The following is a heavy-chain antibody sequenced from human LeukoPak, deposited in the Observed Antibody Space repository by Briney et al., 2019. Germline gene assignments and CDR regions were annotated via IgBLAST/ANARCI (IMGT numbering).Heavy chain of an antibody. V-gene: IGHV1-2*02. CDR1: GYTFPANY. J-gene: IGHJ1*01. CDR2: INPNSGGS. CDR3: ARDHVDIVVVVAATPNHFQH. D-gene: IGHD2-15*01. Sequence: ASVKVSCKASGYTFPANYMHWVRQAPGQGLEWMGWINPNSGGSNCAQKFQGRVTMTRETSISTAYMELSRLSSDDTAVYYCARDHVDIVVVVAATPNHFQHWGQGTLVTVSS.